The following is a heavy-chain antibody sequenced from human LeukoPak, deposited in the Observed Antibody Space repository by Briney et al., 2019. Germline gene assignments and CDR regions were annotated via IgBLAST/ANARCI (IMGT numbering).Heavy chain of an antibody. D-gene: IGHD1-14*01. CDR3: ATDAAGLEY. J-gene: IGHJ4*02. Sequence: PGGSLRLSXTASGFSIRNYWMHWVRQAPGKGLVWVSRIKNDGTTTTYADSVEGRFTISRDNAKNTVYLQMSSLRGEDTGVYYCATDAAGLEYWGQGTLVTVSS. V-gene: IGHV3-74*01. CDR2: IKNDGTTT. CDR1: GFSIRNYW.